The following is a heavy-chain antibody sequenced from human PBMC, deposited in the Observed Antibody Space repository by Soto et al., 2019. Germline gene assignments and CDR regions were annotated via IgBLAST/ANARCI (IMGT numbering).Heavy chain of an antibody. J-gene: IGHJ6*02. V-gene: IGHV1-69*13. CDR2: IIPIFGTA. CDR3: ARSPVAGTPIKVTTGGRNYYYGMDV. CDR1: GGTFSSYA. D-gene: IGHD6-19*01. Sequence: ASVKVSCKASGGTFSSYAISWVRQAPGQGLEWMGGIIPIFGTANYAQKFRGRVTITADESTSTADMELRSLRSEDTAVYDCARSPVAGTPIKVTTGGRNYYYGMDVWGQGTTVTVSS.